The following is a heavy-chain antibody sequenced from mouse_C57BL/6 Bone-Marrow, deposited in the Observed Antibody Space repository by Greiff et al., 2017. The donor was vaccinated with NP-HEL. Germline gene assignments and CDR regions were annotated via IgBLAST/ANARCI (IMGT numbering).Heavy chain of an antibody. CDR1: GYTFTSYW. J-gene: IGHJ1*03. CDR3: ARYPNWDVGYFDV. Sequence: QVHVKQPGAELVRPGSSVKLSCKASGYTFTSYWMHWVKQRPIQGLEWIGNIDPSDSETHYNQKFKDKATLTVDKSSSTAYMQLSSLTSEDSAVYYCARYPNWDVGYFDVWGTGTTVTVSS. D-gene: IGHD4-1*01. CDR2: IDPSDSET. V-gene: IGHV1-52*01.